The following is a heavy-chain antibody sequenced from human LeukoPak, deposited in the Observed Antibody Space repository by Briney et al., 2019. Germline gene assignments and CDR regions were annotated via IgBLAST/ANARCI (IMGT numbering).Heavy chain of an antibody. V-gene: IGHV3-74*03. CDR2: INERGTDS. D-gene: IGHD3-22*01. CDR3: ARSPQNYYYDSSGAKGTY. Sequence: GGSLRLSCTASGFTFSGHWIHWVRQAPGMGLVWVSRINERGTDSMYAESVKGRFTISRDNSKNTLYLQMNSLRAEDTAVYYCARSPQNYYYDSSGAKGTYWGQGTLVTVSS. J-gene: IGHJ4*02. CDR1: GFTFSGHW.